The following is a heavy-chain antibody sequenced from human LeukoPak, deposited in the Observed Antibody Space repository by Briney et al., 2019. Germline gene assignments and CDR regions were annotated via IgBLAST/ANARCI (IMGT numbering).Heavy chain of an antibody. D-gene: IGHD4-17*01. CDR3: TREWHTVQDH. V-gene: IGHV3-33*01. CDR2: TWSDGNNK. CDR1: GFTFSSCV. Sequence: PGGSLRLSCAASGFTFSSCVMHWVRQAPGKGLEWVAATWSDGNNKYYADSVKGRFTISRDNSKDTLYLQMSSLRAEDSAVYYCTREWHTVQDHWGQGTLVTVSS. J-gene: IGHJ4*02.